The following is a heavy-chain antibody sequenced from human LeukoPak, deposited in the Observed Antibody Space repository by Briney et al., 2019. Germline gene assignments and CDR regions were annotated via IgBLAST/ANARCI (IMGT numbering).Heavy chain of an antibody. V-gene: IGHV4-34*01. J-gene: IGHJ6*03. Sequence: NPSETLSLTCAVYGGSFSGYYWSWIRQPPGKGLEWIGEINHSGSTNYNPSLKSRVTMSVDTSKNQFSLKLSSVTAADTAVYYCARGAGEDSSGYYLSYYYYYYYMDVWGKGTTVTVSS. CDR3: ARGAGEDSSGYYLSYYYYYYYMDV. D-gene: IGHD3-22*01. CDR2: INHSGST. CDR1: GGSFSGYY.